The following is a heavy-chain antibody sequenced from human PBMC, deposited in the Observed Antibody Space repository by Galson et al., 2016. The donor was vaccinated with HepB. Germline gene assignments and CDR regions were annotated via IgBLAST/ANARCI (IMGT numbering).Heavy chain of an antibody. CDR1: GFTFSTSV. V-gene: IGHV3-30*18. J-gene: IGHJ4*02. CDR2: ISDNEKRK. D-gene: IGHD6-19*01. Sequence: SLRLSCAASGFTFSTSVIFWIRQAPGKGLEWVAYISDNEKRKYYADSVKGRFTISRDKSKNSLYLQMNSLRPEDTAVYYCAKDLKDGWSLDYWGQGDLVTVSS. CDR3: AKDLKDGWSLDY.